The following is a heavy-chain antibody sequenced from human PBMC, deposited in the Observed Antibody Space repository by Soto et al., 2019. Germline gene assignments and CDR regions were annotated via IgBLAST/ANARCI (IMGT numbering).Heavy chain of an antibody. CDR3: AKAGGSRTTPNKNWLAP. CDR2: ITDSGGSA. V-gene: IGHV3-23*01. Sequence: DVQLLESGGGLVQPGGSLRLSCAASGFTFTTFAMSWVLQAPGKGLEWVSTITDSGGSAYYADSVKGRFTISRDNSKNTLYLEMNSLTAVDTAVYYCAKAGGSRTTPNKNWLAPWGQGTLVTVSS. J-gene: IGHJ5*02. D-gene: IGHD1-1*01. CDR1: GFTFTTFA.